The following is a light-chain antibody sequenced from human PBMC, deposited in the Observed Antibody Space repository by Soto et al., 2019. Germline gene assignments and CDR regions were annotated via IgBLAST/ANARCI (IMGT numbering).Light chain of an antibody. CDR3: QSYDSSLSGDV. CDR1: SSNIGAGYD. J-gene: IGLJ1*01. CDR2: ANT. Sequence: QLVLTQPPSVSGAPGQTVTISCTGSSSNIGAGYDVHWYQQLPGTAPKLLIYANTNRPSGVPDRFSGSKSGTSASLAIIGLQAEDEADYYCQSYDSSLSGDVFGTGTKLTVL. V-gene: IGLV1-40*01.